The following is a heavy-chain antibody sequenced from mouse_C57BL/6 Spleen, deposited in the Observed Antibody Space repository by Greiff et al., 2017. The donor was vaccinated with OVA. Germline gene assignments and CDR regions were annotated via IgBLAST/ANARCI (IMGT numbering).Heavy chain of an antibody. D-gene: IGHD2-4*01. CDR3: TTGYVLYYDYDGR. CDR1: GFNIKDYY. Sequence: EVQLQQSGAELVRPGASVKLSCTASGFNIKDYYMHWVTQRPEQGLEWIGRIDPEDGDTEYAPKFQGKATMTADTASNTAYLQLSSLTSEDTAVYDGTTGYVLYYDYDGRWGQGTLVTVSA. J-gene: IGHJ3*01. CDR2: IDPEDGDT. V-gene: IGHV14-1*01.